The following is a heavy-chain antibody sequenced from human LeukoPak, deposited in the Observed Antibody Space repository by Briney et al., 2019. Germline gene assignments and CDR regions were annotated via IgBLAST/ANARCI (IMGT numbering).Heavy chain of an antibody. Sequence: ASVKVSCKASGYTFTSYGISWVRQAPGQGLEWMGWISAYNGNTNYAQKLQGRVTMTTDTSTSTAYMELRSLRSDDTAVYYCARDRARRFLEWLFNAFDIWGQGTMVTVSS. CDR2: ISAYNGNT. V-gene: IGHV1-18*01. D-gene: IGHD3-3*01. J-gene: IGHJ3*02. CDR1: GYTFTSYG. CDR3: ARDRARRFLEWLFNAFDI.